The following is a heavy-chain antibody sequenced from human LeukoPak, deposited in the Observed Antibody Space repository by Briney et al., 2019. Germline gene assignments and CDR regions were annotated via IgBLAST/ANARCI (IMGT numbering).Heavy chain of an antibody. Sequence: GGSLRLSCAASGFTFSSYGMSWVRQAPGKGLEWVSAISGSGGSTYYADSVKGRFTISRDNSKNTLYLQMNSLRAEDTAVYYCARFITSGYYYFDSWGQGTLVTVSS. CDR1: GFTFSSYG. D-gene: IGHD5-12*01. CDR3: ARFITSGYYYFDS. CDR2: ISGSGGST. J-gene: IGHJ4*02. V-gene: IGHV3-23*01.